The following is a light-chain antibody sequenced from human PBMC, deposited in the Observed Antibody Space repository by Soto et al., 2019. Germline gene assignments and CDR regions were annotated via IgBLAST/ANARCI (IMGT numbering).Light chain of an antibody. CDR3: SSYTTTSTLVV. Sequence: QSVLTQPASVSGSPGQSITISCAGSSSDIGGYNYVSWYQQHPGKAPKLMIYHVSNRPSGVSNRFSGSKSGNTASLTISGLQAEDEADYYCSSYTTTSTLVVFAGGTKLTVL. CDR2: HVS. V-gene: IGLV2-14*01. J-gene: IGLJ2*01. CDR1: SSDIGGYNY.